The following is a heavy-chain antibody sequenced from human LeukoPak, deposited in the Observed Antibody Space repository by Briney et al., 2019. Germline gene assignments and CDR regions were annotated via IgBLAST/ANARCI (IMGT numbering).Heavy chain of an antibody. J-gene: IGHJ3*02. CDR3: ARYCSSTSCRDAFDI. CDR1: GFTFSDYY. Sequence: GGSLRLSCAASGFTFSDYYMSWIRQAPGKGLEWVSYISSSGSTIYYADSVKGRFTISRDNAKNSLYLQMNSLRAEDTAVYYCARYCSSTSCRDAFDIWGQGTMVTVPS. D-gene: IGHD2-2*01. CDR2: ISSSGSTI. V-gene: IGHV3-11*01.